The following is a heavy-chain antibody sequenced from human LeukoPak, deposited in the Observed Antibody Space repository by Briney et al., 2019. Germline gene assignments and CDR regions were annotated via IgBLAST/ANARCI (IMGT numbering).Heavy chain of an antibody. J-gene: IGHJ5*02. Sequence: ASVKVSCKASGYTFTSYDINWVRQATGQGLEWMGWMNPNSGNAGYAQKFQGRVTMTRNASISTAYMELSSLRSEDTAVYYCARDSSGRSWFDPWGQGTLVTVSS. V-gene: IGHV1-8*01. CDR1: GYTFTSYD. CDR3: ARDSSGRSWFDP. D-gene: IGHD3-22*01. CDR2: MNPNSGNA.